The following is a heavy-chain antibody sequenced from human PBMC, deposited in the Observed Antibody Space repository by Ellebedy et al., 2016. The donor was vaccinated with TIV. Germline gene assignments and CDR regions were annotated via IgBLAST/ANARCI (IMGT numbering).Heavy chain of an antibody. CDR1: GGSVSRYF. Sequence: GSLRLSXTVSGGSVSRYFWSWIRQPAGKGLEWIGRIFTSGSFNYNPSLMSRVTMSVVTSKNQISLRLNSVTTADTAVYYCARVNCSITTCDYYYMDVWGKGTTVTASS. CDR2: IFTSGSF. V-gene: IGHV4-4*07. CDR3: ARVNCSITTCDYYYMDV. J-gene: IGHJ6*03. D-gene: IGHD2/OR15-2a*01.